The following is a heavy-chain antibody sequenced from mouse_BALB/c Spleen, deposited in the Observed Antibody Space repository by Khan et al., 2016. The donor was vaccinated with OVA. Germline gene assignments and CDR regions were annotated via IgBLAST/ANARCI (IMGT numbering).Heavy chain of an antibody. D-gene: IGHD2-10*01. CDR3: ARQPYYHYNVMDY. V-gene: IGHV2-6-1*01. CDR2: MWSDGSA. CDR1: GFSLTNYG. J-gene: IGHJ4*01. Sequence: QVQLQQSGPGLVAPSQSLSITCTISGFSLTNYGVHWVRQPPGKGLEWLVLMWSDGSATYNSALKSRLTISMDNSKSHVFLKMHSLQTDDTSMYFCARQPYYHYNVMDYWGQGTSVTVSS.